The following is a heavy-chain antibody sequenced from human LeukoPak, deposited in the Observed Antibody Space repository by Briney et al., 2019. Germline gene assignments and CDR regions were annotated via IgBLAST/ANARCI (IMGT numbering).Heavy chain of an antibody. V-gene: IGHV4-39*07. J-gene: IGHJ3*02. D-gene: IGHD3-3*01. CDR1: GGSISSSSYY. Sequence: SETLSLTCTVSGGSISSSSYYWGWIRQPPGKGLEWIGSIYYSGSTYYNPSLKSRVTISVDTSKNQFSLKLSSVTAADTAVYYCARDGFESYRYYDFWSGYYLNAFDIWGQGTMVTVSS. CDR2: IYYSGST. CDR3: ARDGFESYRYYDFWSGYYLNAFDI.